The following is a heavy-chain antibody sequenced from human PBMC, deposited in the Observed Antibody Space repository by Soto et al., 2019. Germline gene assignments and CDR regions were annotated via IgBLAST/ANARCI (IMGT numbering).Heavy chain of an antibody. Sequence: SETLSLTCAVSGGSISSSNWWSWVRQPPGKGLEWIGEIYHSGSTNYNPSLKSRVTIAVDKSKNQFSLKLSSVTAADTAVYYCARDMGRYYDFWSGLLSYYYYYGTDVWGQGTTVTVSS. J-gene: IGHJ6*02. CDR3: ARDMGRYYDFWSGLLSYYYYYGTDV. CDR1: GGSISSSNW. D-gene: IGHD3-3*01. V-gene: IGHV4-4*02. CDR2: IYHSGST.